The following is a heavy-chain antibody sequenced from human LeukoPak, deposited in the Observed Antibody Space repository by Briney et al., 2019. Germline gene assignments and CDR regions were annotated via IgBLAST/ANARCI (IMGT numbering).Heavy chain of an antibody. D-gene: IGHD6-13*01. V-gene: IGHV1-2*06. J-gene: IGHJ3*02. CDR1: GYTFTGYY. Sequence: ASVKVSCKASGYTFTGYYIRWVRQAPGQGLEWMGRINPNSGGTNYAQKFQGRVTMTRDTSISTAYMELSRLRSDDTAVYYCARVPAGYSSSWYTGKFDIWGQGTMVTVSS. CDR3: ARVPAGYSSSWYTGKFDI. CDR2: INPNSGGT.